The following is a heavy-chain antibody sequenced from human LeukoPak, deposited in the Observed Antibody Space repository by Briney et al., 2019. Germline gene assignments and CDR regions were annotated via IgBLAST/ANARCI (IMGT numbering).Heavy chain of an antibody. V-gene: IGHV1-8*01. CDR3: ARAWGSGSYFVQH. J-gene: IGHJ1*01. Sequence: ASVTVSCKASGYTFTSYDINWVRQAPGHGLEGMGWMNPNSGNTGYAQKFQGRVTMTRNTSISTAYMELSSLRSEDTAVYYCARAWGSGSYFVQHWGQGTLVTVSS. CDR2: MNPNSGNT. CDR1: GYTFTSYD. D-gene: IGHD3-10*01.